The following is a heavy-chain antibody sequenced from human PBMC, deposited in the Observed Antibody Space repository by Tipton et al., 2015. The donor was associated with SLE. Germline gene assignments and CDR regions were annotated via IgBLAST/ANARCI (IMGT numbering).Heavy chain of an antibody. D-gene: IGHD2-21*01. Sequence: SLRLSCTASGFTFGDYAMTWVRQAPGQRLEWVSSISGSGGRTYYADSVKGRFSISRDNYENTLYLEMTSLGADDTAVYYCAKDLGWAYCGGDCYSFDYWGQGIVVTVSP. CDR2: ISGSGGRT. CDR1: GFTFGDYA. J-gene: IGHJ4*02. V-gene: IGHV3-23*01. CDR3: AKDLGWAYCGGDCYSFDY.